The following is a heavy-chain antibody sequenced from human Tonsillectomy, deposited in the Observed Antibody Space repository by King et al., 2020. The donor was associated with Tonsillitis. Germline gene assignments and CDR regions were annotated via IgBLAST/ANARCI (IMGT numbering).Heavy chain of an antibody. V-gene: IGHV4-59*01. CDR3: ARGYYSGSGPVPLDY. Sequence: VQLQESGPGLVKPSETLSLTCTVSGGSISSYYWSWIRQPPGKGLEWIGYIYYSGSTNYHPSLKNRLTISLHTSKNQFSLNLSSVTAADTAVYYCARGYYSGSGPVPLDYWGQGTLVTVSS. CDR2: IYYSGST. CDR1: GGSISSYY. D-gene: IGHD3-10*01. J-gene: IGHJ4*02.